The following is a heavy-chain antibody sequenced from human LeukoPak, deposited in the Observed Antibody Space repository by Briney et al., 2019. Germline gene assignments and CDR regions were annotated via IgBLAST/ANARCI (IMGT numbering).Heavy chain of an antibody. CDR2: IYHSGST. J-gene: IGHJ3*02. Sequence: SQTLSLTCAVSGGSISSGGYSWSWIRQPPGKGLEWIGYIYHSGSTYYNPSLKSRVTISVDRSKNQFSLKLSSVTAADTAGYYCARGITMIQNAFDIWGQGTMVTVSS. CDR1: GGSISSGGYS. CDR3: ARGITMIQNAFDI. V-gene: IGHV4-30-2*01. D-gene: IGHD3-22*01.